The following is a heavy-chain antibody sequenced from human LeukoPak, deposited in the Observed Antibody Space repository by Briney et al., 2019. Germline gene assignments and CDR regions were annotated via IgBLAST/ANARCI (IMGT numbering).Heavy chain of an antibody. CDR1: GYTFTSYG. CDR3: ARESYCGGDCYYQTNWFDP. Sequence: ASVNVSCKASGYTFTSYGIRWVRQAPGQGLEWMGWISAYNGNTNYAQKLQGRVTMTTDTSTSTAYMELRSLRSDDTAVYYCARESYCGGDCYYQTNWFDPWGQGTLVTVSS. D-gene: IGHD2-21*02. V-gene: IGHV1-18*01. J-gene: IGHJ5*02. CDR2: ISAYNGNT.